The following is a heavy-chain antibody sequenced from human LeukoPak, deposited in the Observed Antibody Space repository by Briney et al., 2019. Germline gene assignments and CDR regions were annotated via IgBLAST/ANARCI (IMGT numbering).Heavy chain of an antibody. Sequence: PSETLSLTCTVSGYSISSGYYWGWIRQPPGKGLEWIGSIHHSGSTYYNPSLKSRVTISVDTSKNQFSLKLSSVTAADTAVYYCARDTITFGGVIVYFDYWGQGTLVTVSS. CDR2: IHHSGST. CDR1: GYSISSGYY. J-gene: IGHJ4*02. D-gene: IGHD3-16*02. CDR3: ARDTITFGGVIVYFDY. V-gene: IGHV4-38-2*02.